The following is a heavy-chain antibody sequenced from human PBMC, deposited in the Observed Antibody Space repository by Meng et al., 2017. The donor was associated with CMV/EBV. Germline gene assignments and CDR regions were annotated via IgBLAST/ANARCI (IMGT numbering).Heavy chain of an antibody. CDR2: INPNSGGT. J-gene: IGHJ3*02. CDR1: GYTFTGYY. D-gene: IGHD2-8*01. Sequence: ASVKVSCKASGYTFTGYYMHWVRQAPGQGLEWMGWINPNSGGTNYAQKFQGRVTMTRDTSISTAYMELSRLRSDDTAVYYCASSVLTRDVWAFDIWGQGTMVTVSS. V-gene: IGHV1-2*02. CDR3: ASSVLTRDVWAFDI.